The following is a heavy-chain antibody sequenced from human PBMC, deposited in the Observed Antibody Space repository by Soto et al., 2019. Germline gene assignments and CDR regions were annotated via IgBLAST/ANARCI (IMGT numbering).Heavy chain of an antibody. CDR3: PKETAMAYQWFEP. J-gene: IGHJ5*02. V-gene: IGHV3-30*18. CDR1: GFTFSGYG. CDR2: ISHDGSDR. D-gene: IGHD5-18*01. Sequence: QVELVESGGGVVQPGRSLRLSCEASGFTFSGYGMHWVRQAPGKGLEWVAAISHDGSDRYYADSVKGRFTISRDNSKNTLYFQMTSLRSEDTAIYYCPKETAMAYQWFEPWGQGTLVTVSS.